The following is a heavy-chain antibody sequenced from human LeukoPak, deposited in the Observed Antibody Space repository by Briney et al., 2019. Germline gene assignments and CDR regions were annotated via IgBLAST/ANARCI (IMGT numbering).Heavy chain of an antibody. CDR3: AAYYYDSSGYFRRFDY. J-gene: IGHJ4*02. D-gene: IGHD3-22*01. CDR1: GGSISSYY. Sequence: KASETPSLTCTVSGGSISSYYWSWIRQPPGKGLEWIGYIYYSGSTDCNPSLKSRVTISVDTSKNQFSLKLSSVTAADTAVYYCAAYYYDSSGYFRRFDYWGQGTLVTVSS. V-gene: IGHV4-59*01. CDR2: IYYSGST.